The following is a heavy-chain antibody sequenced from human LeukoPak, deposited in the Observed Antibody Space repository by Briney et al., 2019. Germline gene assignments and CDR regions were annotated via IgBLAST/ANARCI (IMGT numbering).Heavy chain of an antibody. CDR1: GGSISSGGYS. Sequence: SQTLSLTCAVSGGSISSGGYSWSWIRQPPGKGLEWIGEINHSGSTNYNPSLKSRVTISVDTSKNQFSLKLSSVTAADTAVYYCARVPGGAVANTHFDYWGQGTLVTVSS. J-gene: IGHJ4*02. D-gene: IGHD6-19*01. CDR3: ARVPGGAVANTHFDY. V-gene: IGHV4-30-2*01. CDR2: INHSGST.